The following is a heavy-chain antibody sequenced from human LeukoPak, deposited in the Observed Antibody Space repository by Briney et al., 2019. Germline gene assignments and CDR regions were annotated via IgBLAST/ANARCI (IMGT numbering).Heavy chain of an antibody. Sequence: PGGSLRLSCAASGFTFSSYSMNWVRQAPGKGLEWVSSISSSSSYIYYADSVKGRFTISRDNAKNSLYLQMNSLRAEDTAVYYCARVDGGNTGMDVWGQGTTVTVSS. CDR3: ARVDGGNTGMDV. CDR2: ISSSSSYI. CDR1: GFTFSSYS. D-gene: IGHD4-23*01. J-gene: IGHJ6*02. V-gene: IGHV3-21*01.